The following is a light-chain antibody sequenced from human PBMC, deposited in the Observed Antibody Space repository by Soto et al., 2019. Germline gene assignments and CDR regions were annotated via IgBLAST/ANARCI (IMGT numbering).Light chain of an antibody. J-gene: IGLJ2*01. CDR2: DVT. CDR1: SSDIRVYNY. V-gene: IGLV2-14*03. Sequence: QSALTQPASMSGSPGQSITISCTGSSSDIRVYNYVSWYQQHPGKAPKLLIYDVTDRPSGVSNRFSGSKSGNTASLTISGLKAEDEDDYYCSSYSSDTTPVIFGGGTKRTVL. CDR3: SSYSSDTTPVI.